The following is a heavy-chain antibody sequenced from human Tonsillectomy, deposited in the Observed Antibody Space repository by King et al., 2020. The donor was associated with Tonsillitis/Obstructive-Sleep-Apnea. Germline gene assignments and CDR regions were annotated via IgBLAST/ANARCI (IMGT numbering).Heavy chain of an antibody. D-gene: IGHD5-12*01. V-gene: IGHV1-46*01. CDR1: GYQFISYF. J-gene: IGHJ3*02. CDR2: FNPMTSST. Sequence: VQLVESGAEVKKPGASVKISCKTSGYQFISYFMHWVRQVPGQGLEWMGIFNPMTSSTRSAQKFQGRVTMNRDTATSTVNMELDSLGSEDTAVYYCAGDGYVGYERWALDIWGQGTMVTVSS. CDR3: AGDGYVGYERWALDI.